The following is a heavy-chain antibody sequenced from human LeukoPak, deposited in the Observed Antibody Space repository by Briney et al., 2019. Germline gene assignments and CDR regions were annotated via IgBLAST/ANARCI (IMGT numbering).Heavy chain of an antibody. Sequence: SETLSLTCTVSGGSISSSSYYWGWIRQPPGKGLEWIGSIYYSGSTYYNPSLKSRVTISVDTSKNQFSLKLSSVTAADTAVYYCARHGWFGEEKYFDYWGQGTLVTVSS. J-gene: IGHJ4*02. CDR3: ARHGWFGEEKYFDY. V-gene: IGHV4-39*01. CDR2: IYYSGST. CDR1: GGSISSSSYY. D-gene: IGHD3-10*01.